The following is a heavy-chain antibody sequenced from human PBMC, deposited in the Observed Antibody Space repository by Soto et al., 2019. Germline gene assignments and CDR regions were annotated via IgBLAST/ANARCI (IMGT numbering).Heavy chain of an antibody. CDR1: GYTFSSYG. CDR2: NSGHNVKT. Sequence: QVQLVQSGAEVKKPGASVKVSCKASGYTFSSYGVSWVRQAPGQGLEWMGWNSGHNVKTNYAQKFQGRITMTTDTSTSTAYMELRSLRSDDSAVYYCASSQRGYSFGLGAFDMWGLGTMVTVSS. J-gene: IGHJ3*02. V-gene: IGHV1-18*01. D-gene: IGHD5-18*01. CDR3: ASSQRGYSFGLGAFDM.